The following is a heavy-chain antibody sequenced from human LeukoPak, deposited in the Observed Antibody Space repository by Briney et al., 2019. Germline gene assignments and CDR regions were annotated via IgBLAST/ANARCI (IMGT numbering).Heavy chain of an antibody. CDR1: GFTFSSYG. Sequence: GGSLRLSCAASGFTFSSYGMRWVRQAPGKGLEWVAVISYDGSNKYYADSVKGRFTISRDNSKNTLYLQMNSLRAEDTAVYYCAREAAGGFIDYWGQGILVTVSS. J-gene: IGHJ4*02. CDR3: AREAAGGFIDY. D-gene: IGHD1-14*01. CDR2: ISYDGSNK. V-gene: IGHV3-30*03.